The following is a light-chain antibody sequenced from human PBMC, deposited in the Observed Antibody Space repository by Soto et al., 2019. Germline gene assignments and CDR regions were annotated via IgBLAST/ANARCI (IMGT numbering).Light chain of an antibody. J-gene: IGKJ1*01. Sequence: EIVLTQSPATLSSFPGDRVTLSCRASQYINTRLAWYQHRPGQAPRLLIYRWHPARFSASGTGTDFTLTISDVQPEDFAVYYCHQRQSWPRTFGQGTKVDIK. V-gene: IGKV3-11*01. CDR3: HQRQSWPRT. CDR1: QYINTR.